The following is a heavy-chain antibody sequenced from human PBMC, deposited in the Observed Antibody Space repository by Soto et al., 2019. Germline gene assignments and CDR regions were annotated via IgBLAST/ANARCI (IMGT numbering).Heavy chain of an antibody. D-gene: IGHD4-17*01. CDR1: GFTFSGSA. J-gene: IGHJ3*02. Sequence: PGGSLRLSCAASGFTFSGSAMHWVRQASGKGLEWVSIIYSGGTTYYTDSVKGRFTISRDNSKNTLYLQMNSLRAEDTALYYCARDDYGDNAFDIWGQGTMVTVSS. V-gene: IGHV3-66*01. CDR3: ARDDYGDNAFDI. CDR2: IYSGGTT.